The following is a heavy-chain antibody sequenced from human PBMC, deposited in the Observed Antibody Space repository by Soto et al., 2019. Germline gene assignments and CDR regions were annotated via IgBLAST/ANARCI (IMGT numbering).Heavy chain of an antibody. J-gene: IGHJ1*01. V-gene: IGHV1-69*13. CDR1: GGTFSSYA. CDR2: IIPIFGTA. CDR3: ARYGGSGWSPNAEYFQH. Sequence: GASVKVSCKASGGTFSSYAISWVRQAPGQGLEWMGGIIPIFGTANYAQKFQGRVTITADESTSTAYMELSSLRSEDTAVYYCARYGGSGWSPNAEYFQHWGKGALVTVAS. D-gene: IGHD6-19*01.